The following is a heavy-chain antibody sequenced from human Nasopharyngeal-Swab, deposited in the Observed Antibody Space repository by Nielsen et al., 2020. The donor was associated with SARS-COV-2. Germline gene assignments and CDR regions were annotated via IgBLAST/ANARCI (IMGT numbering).Heavy chain of an antibody. D-gene: IGHD3-3*01. CDR3: ARDQGYYDFWSGYPGGMDV. Sequence: WILQPPGKGLEWVSVIYSGGSTYYADSVKGRFTISRDNSKNTLYLQMNSLRAEDTAVYYCARDQGYYDFWSGYPGGMDVWGQGTTVTVSS. CDR2: IYSGGST. J-gene: IGHJ6*02. V-gene: IGHV3-53*01.